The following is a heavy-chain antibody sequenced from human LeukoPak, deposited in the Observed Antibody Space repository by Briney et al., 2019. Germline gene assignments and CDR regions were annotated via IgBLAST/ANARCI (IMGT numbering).Heavy chain of an antibody. Sequence: SETLSLTCAVYGGSFSGYYWSWIRQPPGKGLEWIGEINHSGSTNYNPSLKSRVTISVDTSKNQFSLKLSSVTAADTAVYYCARVRWYSGSSGDYWGQGTLVTVSS. CDR3: ARVRWYSGSSGDY. D-gene: IGHD6-6*01. J-gene: IGHJ4*02. V-gene: IGHV4-34*01. CDR1: GGSFSGYY. CDR2: INHSGST.